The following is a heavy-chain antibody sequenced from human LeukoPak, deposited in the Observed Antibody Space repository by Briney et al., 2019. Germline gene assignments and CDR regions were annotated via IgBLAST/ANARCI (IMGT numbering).Heavy chain of an antibody. Sequence: PGGSLRLSCAASGFIFSSYGMHWVRHAPGEGLEWVAFIRYDGSNKYYADSVKGRFTISRDNSKNTLYLQMNSLRAEDTAVYYCAKDTPSWGSYINYWGQGTLVTVSS. CDR1: GFIFSSYG. D-gene: IGHD7-27*01. CDR2: IRYDGSNK. J-gene: IGHJ4*02. CDR3: AKDTPSWGSYINY. V-gene: IGHV3-30*02.